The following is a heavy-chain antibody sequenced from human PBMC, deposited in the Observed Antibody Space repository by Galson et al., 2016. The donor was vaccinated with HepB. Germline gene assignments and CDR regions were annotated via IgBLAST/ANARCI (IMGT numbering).Heavy chain of an antibody. D-gene: IGHD2/OR15-2a*01. CDR1: GASISSGSHY. CDR2: ISYSGNA. Sequence: QVQLQESGPGLVKPSQTLSLTCSVSGASISSGSHYWTWIRQHPGKGLEWIGCISYSGNAYYNPSLKSRLTISLATSKNQFSLKLTSVTAADTAVYYCARDQRIGDGYDIWGQGTMVTVSS. V-gene: IGHV4-31*03. CDR3: ARDQRIGDGYDI. J-gene: IGHJ3*02.